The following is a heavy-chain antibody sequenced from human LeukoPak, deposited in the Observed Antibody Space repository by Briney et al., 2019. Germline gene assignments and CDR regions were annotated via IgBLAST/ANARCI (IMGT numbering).Heavy chain of an antibody. Sequence: ASLKVSCKASGYTFTGYFMHWVRQVPGQGLEWMGWINPNSGDANYAQKFQGRVTMTRDTSISTAYMELSRLRSDDTAVYYCARDERYDSSGYPFDYWGQGTLVTVSS. CDR3: ARDERYDSSGYPFDY. CDR1: GYTFTGYF. V-gene: IGHV1-2*02. J-gene: IGHJ4*02. CDR2: INPNSGDA. D-gene: IGHD3-22*01.